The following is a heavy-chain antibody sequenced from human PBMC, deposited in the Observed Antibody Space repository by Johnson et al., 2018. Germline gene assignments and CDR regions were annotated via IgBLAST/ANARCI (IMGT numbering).Heavy chain of an antibody. D-gene: IGHD5/OR15-5a*01. J-gene: IGHJ1*01. CDR2: IWFDGTNK. Sequence: QVQLVQSGGGVVQPGRSLRLSCAASGFTFSHYGMHWVRQAPGKGLEWLALIWFDGTNKYHADSVKGRFTISRDNSKNAMYLQMNSLRGEDTAVYYSAGEAEYSVEYFQYWGQGTLVTVSS. V-gene: IGHV3-33*01. CDR1: GFTFSHYG. CDR3: AGEAEYSVEYFQY.